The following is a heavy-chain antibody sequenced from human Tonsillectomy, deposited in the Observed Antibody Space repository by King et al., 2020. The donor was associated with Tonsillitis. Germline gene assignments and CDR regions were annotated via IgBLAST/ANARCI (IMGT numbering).Heavy chain of an antibody. J-gene: IGHJ4*02. V-gene: IGHV3-23*03. D-gene: IGHD1-26*01. CDR3: AKPEGGVGATAGFYY. CDR2: IYSGGSSK. Sequence: DVQLVESGGGLVQPGGSLRLSCAASGFTFSSYAMSWVRQAPGKGLEWVSVIYSGGSSKYYADSVKGRFTISRDNSKNTLYLQMNNLRAEDTAVYYCAKPEGGVGATAGFYYCGQGTLVTVSS. CDR1: GFTFSSYA.